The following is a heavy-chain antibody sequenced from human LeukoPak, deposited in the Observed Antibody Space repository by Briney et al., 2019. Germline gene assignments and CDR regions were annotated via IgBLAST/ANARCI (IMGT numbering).Heavy chain of an antibody. D-gene: IGHD2-2*01. Sequence: PSETLSLTCAVYGGSFSGYYWGRIRQPPGKGLEWIGEINHSGSTNYNPSLKSRVTISVDTSKNPFSLKLSSVTAADTAVYYCARVRNIVEVPAATRAAHGFDPGGQGTLVIVSS. CDR1: GGSFSGYY. V-gene: IGHV4-34*01. CDR2: INHSGST. CDR3: ARVRNIVEVPAATRAAHGFDP. J-gene: IGHJ5*02.